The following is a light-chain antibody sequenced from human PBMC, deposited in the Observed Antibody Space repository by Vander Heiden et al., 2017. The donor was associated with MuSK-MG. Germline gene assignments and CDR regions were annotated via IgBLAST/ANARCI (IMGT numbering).Light chain of an antibody. J-gene: IGKJ4*01. CDR1: QSISSY. Sequence: DIQMTQSPSSLSASVGDRVTITCRASQSISSYLNWYQQKPGKAPKLLIYAASSLQSGVPSRFSGSGSGTDFTLTISSRQPEDFATYYCQQNDSNPPITFGGGTKVEIK. CDR3: QQNDSNPPIT. V-gene: IGKV1-39*01. CDR2: AAS.